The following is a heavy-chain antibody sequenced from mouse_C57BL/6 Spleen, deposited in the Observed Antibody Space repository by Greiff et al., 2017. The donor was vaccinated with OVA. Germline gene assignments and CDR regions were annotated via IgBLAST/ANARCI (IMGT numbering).Heavy chain of an antibody. D-gene: IGHD1-1*01. J-gene: IGHJ1*03. CDR2: IHPNSGST. CDR1: GYTFTSYW. Sequence: QVQLQQPGAELVKPGASVKLSCKASGYTFTSYWMHWVKQRPGQGLEWIGMIHPNSGSTNYNEKFKSKATLTVDKSSSTAYMQLSSLTSEDSAVYYGSHYYGSSSHWYCDVWGTGTTVTVSS. V-gene: IGHV1-64*01. CDR3: SHYYGSSSHWYCDV.